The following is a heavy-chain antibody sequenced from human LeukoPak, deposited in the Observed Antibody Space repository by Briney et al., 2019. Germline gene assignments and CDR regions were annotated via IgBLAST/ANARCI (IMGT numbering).Heavy chain of an antibody. CDR2: INTNTGNP. V-gene: IGHV7-4-1*02. CDR3: ARDPETTVTTSVDY. D-gene: IGHD4-17*01. J-gene: IGHJ4*02. Sequence: ASVTVSFKASGYTFTNYAMNWVRQAPGQGLEWMGWINTNTGNPTYSQGFTGRFVFSLDTSVSTAYLQISSLKAEDTAVYYCARDPETTVTTSVDYWGQGTLVTVSS. CDR1: GYTFTNYA.